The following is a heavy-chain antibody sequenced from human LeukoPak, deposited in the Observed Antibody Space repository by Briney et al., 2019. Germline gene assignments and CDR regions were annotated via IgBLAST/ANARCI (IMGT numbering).Heavy chain of an antibody. Sequence: SETLSLTCTVSGDSISGHSWTWIRQPAGKGLQWIGRILTSGNTNYNPSLKSRVTISVDTSKNQFSLKLSSVTAADTAVYYCARGGGTPYCSGGSCRSILFDPWGQGTLVTVSS. J-gene: IGHJ5*02. CDR2: ILTSGNT. CDR3: ARGGGTPYCSGGSCRSILFDP. D-gene: IGHD2-15*01. CDR1: GDSISGHS. V-gene: IGHV4-4*07.